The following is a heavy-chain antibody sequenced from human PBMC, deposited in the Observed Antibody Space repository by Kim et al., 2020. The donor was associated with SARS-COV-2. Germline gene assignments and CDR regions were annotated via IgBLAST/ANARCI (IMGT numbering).Heavy chain of an antibody. CDR3: AHSSSRYCSGSSCIALAWISFDY. D-gene: IGHD2-15*01. CDR1: GFSLSTSGVG. Sequence: SGPTLVKPTQTLTLTCTFSGFSLSTSGVGVGWIRQPPGKALEWLALIYWDDDKRYIPSLKSRLTITKDTSKNQVVLTMTNMDPVDTATYYCAHSSSRYCSGSSCIALAWISFDYWGQGTLVTVSS. J-gene: IGHJ4*02. V-gene: IGHV2-5*02. CDR2: IYWDDDK.